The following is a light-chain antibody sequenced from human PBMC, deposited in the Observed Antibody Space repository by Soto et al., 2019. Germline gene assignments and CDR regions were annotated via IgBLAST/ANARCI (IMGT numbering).Light chain of an antibody. CDR3: HQRCNWWT. CDR2: DTS. V-gene: IGKV3-11*01. CDR1: QSLSSS. J-gene: IGKJ1*01. Sequence: PGERATLSCRASQSLSSSLAWYQQKPGQAPRVLIYDTSSRATGIPARFSGSVSGTDFTLTISSLEPEDSAVYYCHQRCNWWTFGQGTSVEIK.